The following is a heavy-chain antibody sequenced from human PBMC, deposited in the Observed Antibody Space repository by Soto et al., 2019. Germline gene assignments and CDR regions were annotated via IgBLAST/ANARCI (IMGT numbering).Heavy chain of an antibody. D-gene: IGHD3-10*01. CDR1: GASIGSGSYS. CDR2: LNHSGDT. J-gene: IGHJ4*02. Sequence: QLQLQESGSGLVRPSQTLSLTCTVSGASIGSGSYSWNWIRQPPGKGLEWIGYLNHSGDTYFNPSLRRRVSISVDRSNNQFSLKLISVTAADTAVYYCARFPLWFGELDYWGQGALVTVSS. CDR3: ARFPLWFGELDY. V-gene: IGHV4-30-2*01.